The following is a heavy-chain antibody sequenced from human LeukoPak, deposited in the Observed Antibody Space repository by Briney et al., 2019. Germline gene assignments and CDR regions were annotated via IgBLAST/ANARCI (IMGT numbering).Heavy chain of an antibody. CDR3: ARDYGVSRFDT. V-gene: IGHV4-30-2*01. CDR2: IYHSGST. J-gene: IGHJ5*02. CDR1: GGSISSGGYS. Sequence: PSETLSLTCAVSGGSISSGGYSWSWIRQPPGKGLEWIGYIYHSGSTYYNPSLKSRVTISVDRSKNQFSLKLSSVTAADTAVYYCARDYGVSRFDTWGQGTLVTVSS. D-gene: IGHD3-16*01.